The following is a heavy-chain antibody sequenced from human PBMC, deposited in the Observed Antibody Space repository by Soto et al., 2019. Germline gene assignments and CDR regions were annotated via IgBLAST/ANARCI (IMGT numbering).Heavy chain of an antibody. D-gene: IGHD3-10*01. CDR2: IYHSGST. Sequence: PSEALSLTWAVSGGSISRGGYFLGWVRQAPGKGLGWIGYIYHSGSTYYNPSLKSRVTISVDRSKNQFSLKLSSVTAADTAVYYCARGRHLLLWFGELFDFPYFDYWGQGTLVTVSS. J-gene: IGHJ4*02. V-gene: IGHV4-30-2*01. CDR1: GGSISRGGYF. CDR3: ARGRHLLLWFGELFDFPYFDY.